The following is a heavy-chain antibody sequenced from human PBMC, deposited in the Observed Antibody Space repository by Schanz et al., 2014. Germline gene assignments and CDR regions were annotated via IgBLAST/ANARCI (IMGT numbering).Heavy chain of an antibody. CDR2: ISDSGTYT. Sequence: PGGSLRLSCAASGFVFGDYYMTWIRQAPGKGLEWLSYISDSGTYTNYADSVKGRFTISRDNSNKTVDLQMNSLRAEDTALYYCVRDELLWFGEVLSLDYWGQGALVTVSS. J-gene: IGHJ4*02. V-gene: IGHV3-11*05. CDR3: VRDELLWFGEVLSLDY. D-gene: IGHD3-10*01. CDR1: GFVFGDYY.